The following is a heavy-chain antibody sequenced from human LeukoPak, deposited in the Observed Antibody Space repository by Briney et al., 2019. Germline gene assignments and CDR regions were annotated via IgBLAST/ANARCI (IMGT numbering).Heavy chain of an antibody. CDR2: IIPIFGTA. D-gene: IGHD1-7*01. J-gene: IGHJ4*02. CDR1: GGTFSSYA. CDR3: ARGDWNYESYYFDY. Sequence: GSSVKVSCKASGGTFSSYAISRVRQAPGQGLEWMGGIIPIFGTANYAQKFQGRVTITTDESTSTAYMELSSLRSEDTAVYYCARGDWNYESYYFDYWGQGTLVTVSS. V-gene: IGHV1-69*05.